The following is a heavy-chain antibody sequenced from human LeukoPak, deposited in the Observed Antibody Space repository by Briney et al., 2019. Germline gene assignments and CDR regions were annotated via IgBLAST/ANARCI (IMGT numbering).Heavy chain of an antibody. Sequence: ASVKVSCKASGYSFTSYGISWVRQAPGQGLEWMGWISTYNGNTNYAQKLQGRVTMATDTSTTTAYMELRGLTSDDTAVYYCARPHSSGWYLGLWLWGQGTLVTVSS. CDR2: ISTYNGNT. V-gene: IGHV1-18*01. J-gene: IGHJ4*02. CDR3: ARPHSSGWYLGLWL. CDR1: GYSFTSYG. D-gene: IGHD6-19*01.